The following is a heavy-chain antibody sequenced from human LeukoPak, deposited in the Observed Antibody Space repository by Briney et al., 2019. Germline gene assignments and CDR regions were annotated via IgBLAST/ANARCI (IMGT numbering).Heavy chain of an antibody. CDR2: ISGSGGST. Sequence: GGSLRLSCAASGFTFSSYAMSWVRQAPGKGLEWVSAISGSGGSTYYADSVKGRFTISRDNSKNTLYLQMNSLRAEDTAVYCCAKGSPQITMVRGVISTPFDYWGQGTLVTVSS. CDR1: GFTFSSYA. D-gene: IGHD3-10*01. V-gene: IGHV3-23*01. CDR3: AKGSPQITMVRGVISTPFDY. J-gene: IGHJ4*02.